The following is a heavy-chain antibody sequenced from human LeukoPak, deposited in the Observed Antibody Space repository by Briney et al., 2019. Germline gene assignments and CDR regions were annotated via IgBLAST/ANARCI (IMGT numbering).Heavy chain of an antibody. Sequence: GASVKVSCKASGGTFSSYAISWVRQAPGQGLEWMGGIIPIFGTANYAQKFQGRVTITADKSTSTAYMELSSLRSEDTAVYYCARVPYYYDSSGYYYAYWGQGTLVTASS. V-gene: IGHV1-69*06. CDR3: ARVPYYYDSSGYYYAY. CDR1: GGTFSSYA. D-gene: IGHD3-22*01. J-gene: IGHJ4*02. CDR2: IIPIFGTA.